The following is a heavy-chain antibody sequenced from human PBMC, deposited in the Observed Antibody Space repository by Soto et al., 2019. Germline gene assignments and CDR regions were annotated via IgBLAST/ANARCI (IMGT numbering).Heavy chain of an antibody. V-gene: IGHV4-4*07. D-gene: IGHD2-21*01. CDR3: AGIGEDVYYGMDV. CDR2: IYSRGDT. Sequence: ETLSLTCSVSGGSMRSYYWNWLRQPAGKGLEWIGRIYSRGDTNYDPSVKSRVTMSVDTSKNEFSLRLNSVTAADTAVYYCAGIGEDVYYGMDVWGQGTTVTVSS. J-gene: IGHJ6*02. CDR1: GGSMRSYY.